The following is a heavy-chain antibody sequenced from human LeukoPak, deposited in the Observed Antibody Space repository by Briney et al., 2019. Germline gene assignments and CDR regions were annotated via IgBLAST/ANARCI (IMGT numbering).Heavy chain of an antibody. Sequence: GGSLRLSCAASGFTFSSYAMRWVRQAPGKGLGWVAVISYDGSNKYYADSVKGRFTISRDNSKNTLYLQMNSLRAEDTAVYYCARGGSGSYDPWGQGTLVTVSS. CDR3: ARGGSGSYDP. V-gene: IGHV3-30*04. D-gene: IGHD3-10*01. J-gene: IGHJ5*02. CDR2: ISYDGSNK. CDR1: GFTFSSYA.